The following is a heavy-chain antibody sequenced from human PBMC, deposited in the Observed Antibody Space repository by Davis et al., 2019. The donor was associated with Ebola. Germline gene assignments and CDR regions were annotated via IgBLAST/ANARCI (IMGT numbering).Heavy chain of an antibody. CDR2: INPGTGKT. J-gene: IGHJ3*01. V-gene: IGHV1-3*01. Sequence: ASVKVSCKAAGYTFTKYAMHWVRQAPGQRLEWMGWINPGTGKTQYSQRFPGGVTFTKDIFANTVYMELSSLRSEDTAVYYCARTADQWSGRPVFDVWGQGTRVTVSS. D-gene: IGHD3-3*01. CDR3: ARTADQWSGRPVFDV. CDR1: GYTFTKYA.